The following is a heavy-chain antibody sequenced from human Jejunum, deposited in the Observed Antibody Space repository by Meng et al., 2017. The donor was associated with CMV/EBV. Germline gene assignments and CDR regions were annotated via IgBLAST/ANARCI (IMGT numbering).Heavy chain of an antibody. D-gene: IGHD3-16*01. J-gene: IGHJ4*02. CDR1: GFTFSDHY. CDR3: ARDYGD. V-gene: IGHV3-72*01. CDR2: TRNKANSYTT. Sequence: SCSASGFTFSDHYMDWVRQAPGKGLEWVGRTRNKANSYTTESAASVKGRFIISRDGSKNSLYLQMNSLKIEDTAVYYCARDYGDWGQGTLVTVSS.